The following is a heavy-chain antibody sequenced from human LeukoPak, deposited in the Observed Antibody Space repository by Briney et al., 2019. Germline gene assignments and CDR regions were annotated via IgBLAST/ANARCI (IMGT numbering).Heavy chain of an antibody. D-gene: IGHD1-14*01. CDR1: GGTFSSYA. V-gene: IGHV1-69*01. J-gene: IGHJ4*02. CDR2: FIPIFGTA. CDR3: ARDRSGTLGVYFDY. Sequence: SVKVSCKASGGTFSSYAISWVRRAPGQGLEWVGGFIPIFGTANYAQKFQGRVTITADESTSTAYMELSSLRSEDTAVYYCARDRSGTLGVYFDYWGQGTLVTVSS.